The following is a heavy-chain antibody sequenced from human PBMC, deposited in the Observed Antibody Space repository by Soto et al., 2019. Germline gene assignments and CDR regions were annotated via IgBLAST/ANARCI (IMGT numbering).Heavy chain of an antibody. D-gene: IGHD3-16*02. CDR1: GYTFTSYG. J-gene: IGHJ4*02. CDR2: FNPEDGKT. CDR3: RIWGSYRPDMIDY. Sequence: ASVKVSCKASGYTFTSYGISWVRQAPGKGLEWMGGFNPEDGKTIYAQKFQGRVTMTEDTSTDTAYMELSSLRSEDTAVYYCRIWGSYRPDMIDYWGQGTLVTVSS. V-gene: IGHV1-24*01.